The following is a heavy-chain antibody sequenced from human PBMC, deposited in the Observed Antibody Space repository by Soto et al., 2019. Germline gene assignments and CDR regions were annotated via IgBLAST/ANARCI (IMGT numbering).Heavy chain of an antibody. D-gene: IGHD3-3*01. J-gene: IGHJ3*02. CDR1: GFSLSTSGVG. CDR2: IYWDDDK. Sequence: QITLKESGPTLVKPTQTLTLTCTFSGFSLSTSGVGVGWIRQPPGKALEWLALIYWDDDKRYSPSLKSRLTITKDTSKNQVVLTMTNMDPVDTATYYGAHRRIFGVVHGPNDAFDIWGQGTMVTVSS. V-gene: IGHV2-5*02. CDR3: AHRRIFGVVHGPNDAFDI.